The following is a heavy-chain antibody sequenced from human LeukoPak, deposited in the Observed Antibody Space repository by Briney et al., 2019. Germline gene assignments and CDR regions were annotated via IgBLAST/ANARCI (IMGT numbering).Heavy chain of an antibody. CDR3: AKGALRYSSCYDY. V-gene: IGHV3-23*01. Sequence: GGSLRLSCAASGFTFSTYAMGWVRQAPGKGLEWVSASSNGGSLYYADSVKGRFTISRDNAKNSLYLQMNSLRAEDTAMYYCAKGALRYSSCYDYWGQGTPVTVSS. CDR2: SSNGGSL. CDR1: GFTFSTYA. J-gene: IGHJ4*02. D-gene: IGHD6-25*01.